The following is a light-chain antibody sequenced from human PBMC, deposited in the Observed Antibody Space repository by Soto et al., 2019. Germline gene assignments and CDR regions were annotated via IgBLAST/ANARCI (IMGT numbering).Light chain of an antibody. V-gene: IGLV2-14*01. CDR3: SSYTSSATSV. Sequence: QSALTQPASVSGSPGQSITISCTGTRSDVGGYNYVSWYQQHPGKAPKLMIYDVSNRPSGVSNRFSGSKSGNTASLTISRLQAEDEADYYCSSYTSSATSVFGTGTKLTFL. CDR2: DVS. J-gene: IGLJ1*01. CDR1: RSDVGGYNY.